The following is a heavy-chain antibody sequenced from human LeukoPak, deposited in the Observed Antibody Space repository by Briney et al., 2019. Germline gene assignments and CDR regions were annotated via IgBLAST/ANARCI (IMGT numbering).Heavy chain of an antibody. Sequence: GASVKVSCKASGGTLSSYAISWVRQAPGQGLEWMGRIIPILGIANYAQKFQGRVTITADKSTSTAYMELSSLRSEDTAVYYCARGVVVVAATSGSYYYYGMDVWGQGTTVTVSS. CDR2: IIPILGIA. V-gene: IGHV1-69*04. D-gene: IGHD2-15*01. CDR3: ARGVVVVAATSGSYYYYGMDV. J-gene: IGHJ6*02. CDR1: GGTLSSYA.